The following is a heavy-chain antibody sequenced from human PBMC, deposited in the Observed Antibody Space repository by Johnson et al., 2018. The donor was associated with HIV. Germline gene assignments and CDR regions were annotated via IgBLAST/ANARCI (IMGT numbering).Heavy chain of an antibody. J-gene: IGHJ3*02. CDR3: ARDWVGTNAFDI. V-gene: IGHV3-11*04. D-gene: IGHD1-26*01. Sequence: QEQLVESGGGLVKPGGSLRLSCAASGFTFSDYYMSWIRQAPGKGLEWVSYISSGGDSTYYTDSVKGRFTISRDNGKNSLFLLMNSLRAEDTAVYYCARDWVGTNAFDIWGQGTMVTVSS. CDR2: ISSGGDST. CDR1: GFTFSDYY.